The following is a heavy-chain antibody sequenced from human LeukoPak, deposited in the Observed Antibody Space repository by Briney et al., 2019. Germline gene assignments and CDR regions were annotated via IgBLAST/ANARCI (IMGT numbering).Heavy chain of an antibody. V-gene: IGHV3-9*01. CDR1: GFTFDDYA. J-gene: IGHJ4*02. CDR2: ISWNSGSI. CDR3: ATYLRNTAAGYYYFEY. D-gene: IGHD6-13*01. Sequence: PGGSLRLSCAASGFTFDDYAMHWVRHAPGKGLEWVSGISWNSGSIAYADSVKGRFTISRDNAKNSVSLQMNSLRAEDTAIYYCATYLRNTAAGYYYFEYWGQGTLVTVSS.